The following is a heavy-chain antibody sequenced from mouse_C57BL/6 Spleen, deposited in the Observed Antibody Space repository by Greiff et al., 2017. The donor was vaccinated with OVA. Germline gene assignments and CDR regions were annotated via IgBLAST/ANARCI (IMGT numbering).Heavy chain of an antibody. Sequence: QVHVKQPGAELVMPGASVKLSCKASGYTFTSYWMHWVKQRPGQGLEWIGEIDPSDSYTNYNQKFKGKSTLTVDKSSSTAYMQLSSLTSEDSAVYDCAREDYGSSWGFAYWGQGTLVTVSA. CDR1: GYTFTSYW. CDR3: AREDYGSSWGFAY. D-gene: IGHD1-1*01. CDR2: IDPSDSYT. V-gene: IGHV1-69*01. J-gene: IGHJ3*01.